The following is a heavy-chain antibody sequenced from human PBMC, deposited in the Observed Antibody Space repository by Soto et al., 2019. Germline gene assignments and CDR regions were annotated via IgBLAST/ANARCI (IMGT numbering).Heavy chain of an antibody. CDR1: GFTFSSYS. J-gene: IGHJ3*02. CDR2: ISSSSSYI. CDR3: ARGRIAVAGTDAFDI. D-gene: IGHD6-19*01. V-gene: IGHV3-21*01. Sequence: AGGSLRLSCAASGFTFSSYSMNWVRQAPGKGLEWVSSISSSSSYIYYADSVKGRFTISRDNAKNSLYLQMNSLRAEDTAVYYCARGRIAVAGTDAFDIWGQGTMVTVSS.